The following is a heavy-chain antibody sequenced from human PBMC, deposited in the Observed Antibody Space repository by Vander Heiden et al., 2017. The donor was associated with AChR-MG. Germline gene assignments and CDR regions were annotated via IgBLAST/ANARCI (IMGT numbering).Heavy chain of an antibody. Sequence: QMQLVQSGPEVKKPGTSVKVSCKASGFTFTSSAVQWVRQARGQRLEWIGWIVVGSGNTNYAQKFQERVTITRDMSTSTAYMELSSLRFEDTAVYYCAADNDYSNYMSFGYWGQGTLVTVSS. J-gene: IGHJ4*02. CDR2: IVVGSGNT. D-gene: IGHD4-4*01. V-gene: IGHV1-58*01. CDR1: GFTFTSSA. CDR3: AADNDYSNYMSFGY.